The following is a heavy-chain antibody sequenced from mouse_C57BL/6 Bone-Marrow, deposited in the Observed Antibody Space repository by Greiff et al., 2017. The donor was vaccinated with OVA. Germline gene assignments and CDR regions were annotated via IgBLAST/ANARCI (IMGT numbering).Heavy chain of an antibody. D-gene: IGHD4-1*01. CDR1: GISITTGNYR. CDR2: IYYSGTI. V-gene: IGHV3-5*01. Sequence: DVKLQESGPGLVKPSQTVFLTCTVTGISITTGNYRWSWIRQFPGNKLEWIGYIYYSGTITYNPSLTSRTTITRDTPKNQFFLEMNSLTAEDTATYYCARENWGLFDYWGQGTTLTVSS. J-gene: IGHJ2*01. CDR3: ARENWGLFDY.